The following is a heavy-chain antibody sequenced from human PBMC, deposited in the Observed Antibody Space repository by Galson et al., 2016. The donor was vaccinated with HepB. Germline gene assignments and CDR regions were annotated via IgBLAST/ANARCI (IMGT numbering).Heavy chain of an antibody. Sequence: SLRLSCAASGFTFSFSAYGMHWVRQAPGKGLGYVSAISGDGLTTYYADSVKGRFTISRDNSKNTLSLQMSGLRTGDTAAYYCEKDRVLHYPSGQGDYWGQGTLVTVSS. CDR2: ISGDGLTT. D-gene: IGHD3-10*01. V-gene: IGHV3-64D*06. J-gene: IGHJ4*02. CDR3: EKDRVLHYPSGQGDY. CDR1: GFTFSFSAYG.